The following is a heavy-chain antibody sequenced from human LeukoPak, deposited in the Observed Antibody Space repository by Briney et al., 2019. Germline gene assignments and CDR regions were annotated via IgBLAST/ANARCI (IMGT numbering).Heavy chain of an antibody. CDR3: TRVSRGELPGY. CDR2: IGGGGGST. D-gene: IGHD1-26*01. Sequence: PGGSLRLSCAASGFTFSSYDMSWVRQAPGKGLEWVSGIGGGGGSTYYADSVKGRFTISRDNSKNTLYLQMNSLRAEDTAVYYCTRVSRGELPGYWGQGTLVTVSS. V-gene: IGHV3-23*01. J-gene: IGHJ4*02. CDR1: GFTFSSYD.